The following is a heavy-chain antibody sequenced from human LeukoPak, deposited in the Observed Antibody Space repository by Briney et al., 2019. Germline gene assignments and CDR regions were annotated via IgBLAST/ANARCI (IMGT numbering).Heavy chain of an antibody. Sequence: ASVKVSCKASGYTFTGYYMHWVRQAPGQGLEWMGWINPNSGGTNYAQTFQGRVTMTRDTSISTAYMELSRLRSDDTAVYYCASSVTMIVVGAYAFDIWGQGTMVTVPS. D-gene: IGHD3-22*01. J-gene: IGHJ3*02. CDR2: INPNSGGT. V-gene: IGHV1-2*02. CDR3: ASSVTMIVVGAYAFDI. CDR1: GYTFTGYY.